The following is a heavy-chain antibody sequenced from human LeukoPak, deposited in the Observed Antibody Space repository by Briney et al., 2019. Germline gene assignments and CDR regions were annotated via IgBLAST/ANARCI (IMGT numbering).Heavy chain of an antibody. Sequence: GGSLRLSCAASGFAFSDYYMSWIRQAPGKGLEWVSYITSGSSTIYYADSVKGRFTISRDNAKNSLYLQMYSLRAEDTAVYYCARGAIAVSAFDIWGQGTMVSVSS. V-gene: IGHV3-11*01. J-gene: IGHJ3*02. CDR1: GFAFSDYY. CDR2: ITSGSSTI. CDR3: ARGAIAVSAFDI. D-gene: IGHD6-19*01.